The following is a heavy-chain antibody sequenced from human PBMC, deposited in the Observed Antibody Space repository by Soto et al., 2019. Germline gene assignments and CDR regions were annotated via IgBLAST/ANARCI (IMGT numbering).Heavy chain of an antibody. Sequence: ASPKVSCKSSGYTFTSYYMHRVRQAPGQGLEWMGIINPSGGSTSYAQKFQGRVTMTRDTSTSTVYMELSSLRSEDTAVYYCASGSTLILWWGQGTLVTVSS. J-gene: IGHJ4*02. D-gene: IGHD2-21*01. CDR3: ASGSTLILW. CDR2: INPSGGST. CDR1: GYTFTSYY. V-gene: IGHV1-46*01.